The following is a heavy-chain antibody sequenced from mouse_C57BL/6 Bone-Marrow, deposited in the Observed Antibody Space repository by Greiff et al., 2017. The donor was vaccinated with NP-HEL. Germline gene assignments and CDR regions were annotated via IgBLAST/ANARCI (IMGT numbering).Heavy chain of an antibody. CDR1: GFTFSSYA. D-gene: IGHD1-1*01. CDR2: ISDGGSYT. V-gene: IGHV5-4*03. CDR3: AHTTVVANYAMDY. Sequence: EVKLVESGGGLVKPGGSLKLSCAASGFTFSSYAMSWVRQTPEKRLEWVATISDGGSYTYYPDNVKGRFTISRDNAKNNLYLQMSHLKSEDTAMYYCAHTTVVANYAMDYWGQGTSVTVSS. J-gene: IGHJ4*01.